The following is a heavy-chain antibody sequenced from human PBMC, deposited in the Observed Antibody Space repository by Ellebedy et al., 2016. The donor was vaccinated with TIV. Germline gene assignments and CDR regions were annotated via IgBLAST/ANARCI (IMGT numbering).Heavy chain of an antibody. CDR3: ARSRLDADILTGYYKDDGLDI. V-gene: IGHV3-30*04. D-gene: IGHD3-9*01. CDR2: ISYVETKT. CDR1: GFTFRNSA. Sequence: PGGSLRLSCGPPGFTFRNSAMHWVRQAPGKGLEWVAIISYVETKTYYATFVKGRFTISRDNSKNSLYLQMNSLRPEDTAVYYCARSRLDADILTGYYKDDGLDIWGQGTMVTVSS. J-gene: IGHJ3*02.